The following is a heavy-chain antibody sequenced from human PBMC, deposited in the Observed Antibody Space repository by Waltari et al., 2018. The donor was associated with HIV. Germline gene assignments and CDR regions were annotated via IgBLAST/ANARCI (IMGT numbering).Heavy chain of an antibody. CDR3: AKEQIGEFDY. Sequence: QVQLVESGGGVVQPGRSLRLSCAASGFTFSSYGMHWVRQAPGKGLEGVAVKSYDGIKKYYADSVKGRFTISRDNSKNTRYLQMNSLRAEDTAVYYCAKEQIGEFDYWGQGTLVTVSS. J-gene: IGHJ4*02. D-gene: IGHD3-16*01. V-gene: IGHV3-30*18. CDR1: GFTFSSYG. CDR2: KSYDGIKK.